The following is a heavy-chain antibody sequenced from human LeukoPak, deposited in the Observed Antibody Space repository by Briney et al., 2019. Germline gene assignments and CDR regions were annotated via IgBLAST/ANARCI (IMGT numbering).Heavy chain of an antibody. D-gene: IGHD6-19*01. J-gene: IGHJ4*02. V-gene: IGHV3-9*03. Sequence: HPGGSLRLSCAASGFTFEDYAMHWVRQAPGKGLEWVSRISWNSGSIGYADSVKGRFTISRDNAKNSLYLQMNSLRAEDMALYYCAKDREAVAGEIDYLGQGTLVTVSS. CDR2: ISWNSGSI. CDR3: AKDREAVAGEIDY. CDR1: GFTFEDYA.